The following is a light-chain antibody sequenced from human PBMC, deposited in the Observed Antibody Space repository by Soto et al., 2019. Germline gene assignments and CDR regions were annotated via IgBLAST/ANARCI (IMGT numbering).Light chain of an antibody. CDR1: QSITDW. CDR3: QYWDNYSWT. CDR2: KAS. Sequence: DIQMTQSPSTLSASVGDRVTITCRASQSITDWLDWYRQKPGKDPKFLSYKASNLEGGGPSRFSVSGPGTEVTLTISSVQPDDFATYYCQYWDNYSWTFGQGTKVEIK. V-gene: IGKV1-5*03. J-gene: IGKJ1*01.